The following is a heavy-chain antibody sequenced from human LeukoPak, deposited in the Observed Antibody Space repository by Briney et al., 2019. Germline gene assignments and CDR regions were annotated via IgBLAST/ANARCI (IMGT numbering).Heavy chain of an antibody. V-gene: IGHV4-59*12. D-gene: IGHD6-13*01. Sequence: SETLSLTCTVSGGSISSYYWSWIRQPPGKGLEWIGYIYYSGSTNYNPSLKSRVTISVDTSKNQFSLKLSSVTAADTAVYYCARGAYSSSWYGLDYWGQGTLVTVSS. CDR3: ARGAYSSSWYGLDY. J-gene: IGHJ4*02. CDR1: GGSISSYY. CDR2: IYYSGST.